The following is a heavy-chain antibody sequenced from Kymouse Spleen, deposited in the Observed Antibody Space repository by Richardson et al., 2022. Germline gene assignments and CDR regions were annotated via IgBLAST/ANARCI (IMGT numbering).Heavy chain of an antibody. J-gene: IGHJ4*02. V-gene: IGHV3-72*01. D-gene: IGHD1-7*01. Sequence: EVQLVESGGGLVQPGGSLRLSCAASGFTFSDHYMDWVRQAPGKGLEWVGRTRNKANSYTTEYAASVKGRFTISRDDSKNSLYLQMNSLKTEDTAVYYCASSYNWNFYFDYWGQGTLVTVSS. CDR3: ASSYNWNFYFDY. CDR1: GFTFSDHY. CDR2: TRNKANSYTT.